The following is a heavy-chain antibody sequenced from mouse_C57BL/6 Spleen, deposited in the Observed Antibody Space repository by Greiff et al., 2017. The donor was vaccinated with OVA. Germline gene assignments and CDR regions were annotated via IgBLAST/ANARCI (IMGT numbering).Heavy chain of an antibody. V-gene: IGHV1-64*01. J-gene: IGHJ2*01. CDR2: IHPNSGST. Sequence: QVQLKESGAELVKPGASVKLSCKASGYTFTSYWMHWVKQRPGQGLEWIGMIHPNSGSTNYNEKFKSKATLTVDKSSSTSYMQLSSLTSEDSAVYYCARGYYGSSYFDYWGQGTTLTVSS. CDR1: GYTFTSYW. D-gene: IGHD1-1*01. CDR3: ARGYYGSSYFDY.